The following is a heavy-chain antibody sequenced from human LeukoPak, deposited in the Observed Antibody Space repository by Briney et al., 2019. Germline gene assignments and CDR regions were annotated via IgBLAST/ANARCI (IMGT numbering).Heavy chain of an antibody. CDR1: GFTFSSYG. J-gene: IGHJ4*02. CDR3: AKDRGYCSGGSCYWGFYFDY. CDR2: ISYDGSNK. Sequence: PGGSLRLSCAASGFTFSSYGMHWVRQAPGKGLEWVAVISYDGSNKYYPHSVKGRFTISRDNSKNTLYLQMSSLRAEDTDVYYCAKDRGYCSGGSCYWGFYFDYWGQGTLVTVSS. V-gene: IGHV3-30*18. D-gene: IGHD2-15*01.